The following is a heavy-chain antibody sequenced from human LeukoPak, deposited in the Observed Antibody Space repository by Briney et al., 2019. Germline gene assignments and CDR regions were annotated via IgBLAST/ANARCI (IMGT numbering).Heavy chain of an antibody. CDR3: TTVGRRIAARIPQDY. CDR1: GFTFSNAW. Sequence: PGGSLRLSCAASGFTFSNAWMSWVRQAPGKGLEWVGRIKSKTDGGTTDYAAPVKGRFTISRDDSKNTLYLQMNSLKAEDTAVYYCTTVGRRIAARIPQDYWGQGTLVTVSS. V-gene: IGHV3-15*01. CDR2: IKSKTDGGTT. J-gene: IGHJ4*02. D-gene: IGHD6-6*01.